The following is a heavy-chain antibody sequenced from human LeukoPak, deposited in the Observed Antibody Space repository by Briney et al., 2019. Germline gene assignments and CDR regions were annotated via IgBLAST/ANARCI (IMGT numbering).Heavy chain of an antibody. CDR1: GYTFTSYY. V-gene: IGHV1-46*01. Sequence: ASVKVSCKASGYTFTSYYMHWVRQAPGQGLEWMGIINPSGGSTSYAQKFQGRVTMTRDMSTSTVYMELSSLGSEDTAVYYCARASRNYYDSRGTDAFDIWGQGTMVTVSS. D-gene: IGHD3-22*01. J-gene: IGHJ3*02. CDR3: ARASRNYYDSRGTDAFDI. CDR2: INPSGGST.